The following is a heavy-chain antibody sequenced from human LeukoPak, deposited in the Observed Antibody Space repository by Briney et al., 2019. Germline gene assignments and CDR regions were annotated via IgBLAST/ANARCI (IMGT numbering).Heavy chain of an antibody. D-gene: IGHD6-13*01. Sequence: PGGSLRLSCAASGFTFGSYAMSWVRQAPGKGLEWVSTIGGAGGDTYYTDSVKGRFTISRDNSKNTLYLQMNSLRAEDTAVYYCAKAISRLDSSSWYQAFDYWGQETLVTVSS. V-gene: IGHV3-23*01. CDR2: IGGAGGDT. J-gene: IGHJ4*02. CDR3: AKAISRLDSSSWYQAFDY. CDR1: GFTFGSYA.